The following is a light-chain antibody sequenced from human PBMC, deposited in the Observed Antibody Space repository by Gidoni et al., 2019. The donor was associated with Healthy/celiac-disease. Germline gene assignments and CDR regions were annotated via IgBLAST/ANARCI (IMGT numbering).Light chain of an antibody. V-gene: IGKV3-20*01. CDR2: GAS. CDR1: QSVSSSY. Sequence: TLSLSPGERATLSCRASQSVSSSYLAWYQQKPGQAPRLLIYGASSRATDFTRTISRLEPEDFAVYYCQQYGSSLMYTFGQGTKLEIK. J-gene: IGKJ2*01. CDR3: QQYGSSLMYT.